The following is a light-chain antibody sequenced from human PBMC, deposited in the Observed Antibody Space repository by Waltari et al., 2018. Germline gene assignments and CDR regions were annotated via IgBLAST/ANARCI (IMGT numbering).Light chain of an antibody. CDR1: QSVSSSY. CDR3: QQYGSLSWT. Sequence: EIVLTRSPGTLSLSPGERATLSCRASQSVSSSYLAWYQQKPGQTPRLLIYGASSRATGIPDRFSGSGSGTDFTLTISRLEPEDFAVYYCQQYGSLSWTFGQGTKVEIK. V-gene: IGKV3-20*01. CDR2: GAS. J-gene: IGKJ1*01.